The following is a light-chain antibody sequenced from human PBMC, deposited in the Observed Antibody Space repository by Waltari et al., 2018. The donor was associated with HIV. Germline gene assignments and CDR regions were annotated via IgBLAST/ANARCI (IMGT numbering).Light chain of an antibody. V-gene: IGKV2-28*01. CDR3: MQGLQTPFT. CDR1: QSLLHRNEYNY. Sequence: IVMTQFPLSLPVNPGEPASISCMYTQSLLHRNEYNYLSWFLQKPGQSTRLLIYLGSNRASGVPDRFSSGGSGTNFTLKIRGVEAYDVGVYYCMQGLQTPFTLGPGTKVDI. CDR2: LGS. J-gene: IGKJ3*01.